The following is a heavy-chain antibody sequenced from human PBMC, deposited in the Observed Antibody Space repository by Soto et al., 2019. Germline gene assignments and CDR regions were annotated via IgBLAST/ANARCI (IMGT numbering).Heavy chain of an antibody. J-gene: IGHJ4*02. D-gene: IGHD6-19*01. V-gene: IGHV5-51*01. Sequence: GESAKISCXGSGYSFTTYWIGWVRQMPGKGLEWMGIIYPTDSDTRYSPSFQGQVTISADKSISTAYLQWSSLKASDTAMYYCARTVREQWLADYWGRGTLVTVSS. CDR1: GYSFTTYW. CDR2: IYPTDSDT. CDR3: ARTVREQWLADY.